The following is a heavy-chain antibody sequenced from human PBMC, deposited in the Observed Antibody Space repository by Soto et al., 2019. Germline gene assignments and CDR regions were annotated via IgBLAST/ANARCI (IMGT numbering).Heavy chain of an antibody. CDR1: GFTFSSYW. Sequence: EVQPVESGGGLVQPGGSLRLSCAGSGFTFSSYWMHWVRQTPGEGLVWVSRISPDGSKTSYADSVRGRFTISRDNAENTLYLQMNSLRAEDTAVYYCARVGQGQYYFDHWGQGILVTVSS. J-gene: IGHJ4*02. CDR2: ISPDGSKT. V-gene: IGHV3-74*01. CDR3: ARVGQGQYYFDH.